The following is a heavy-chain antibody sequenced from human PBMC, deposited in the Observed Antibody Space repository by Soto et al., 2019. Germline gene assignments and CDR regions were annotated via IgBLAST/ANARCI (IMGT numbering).Heavy chain of an antibody. J-gene: IGHJ5*02. CDR1: GFSLTTRGVG. D-gene: IGHD6-19*01. V-gene: IGHV2-5*01. CDR2: IYWNGDT. Sequence: QITLKESGPTLVKPTQTLTLTCTFSGFSLTTRGVGVGWIRQPPGKALEWLALIYWNGDTRYSPSLKTRLSITKDTAKSQVVLTMTNMDPVDTATYYCAHRGIAVGGSGHGLGWFDPWGQGTLVTVSS. CDR3: AHRGIAVGGSGHGLGWFDP.